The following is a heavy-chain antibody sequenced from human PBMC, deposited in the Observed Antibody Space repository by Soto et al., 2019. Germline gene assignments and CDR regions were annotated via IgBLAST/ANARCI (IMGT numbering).Heavy chain of an antibody. CDR1: GYSISSGSY. Sequence: SETLSLTCTVSGYSISSGSYWGWIRQPPGKGPEWIASIYHGGTTFYNPSLKSRITISVDTSHNQFSLNLRSVTAADTAVYYCARVHVMVVAGSTFDYWGHGTLVTVSS. V-gene: IGHV4-38-2*02. D-gene: IGHD6-19*01. CDR2: IYHGGTT. CDR3: ARVHVMVVAGSTFDY. J-gene: IGHJ4*01.